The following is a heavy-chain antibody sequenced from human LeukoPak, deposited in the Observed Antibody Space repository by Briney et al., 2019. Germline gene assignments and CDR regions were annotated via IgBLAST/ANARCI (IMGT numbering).Heavy chain of an antibody. J-gene: IGHJ4*02. D-gene: IGHD2-2*01. CDR1: GGSISSSSYY. CDR3: ARHLGGYCSSTSCYGTFDY. CDR2: IYYSGRT. Sequence: SETLSLTCTVSGGSISSSSYYWGWIRQPPGKGLEWIGSIYYSGRTYYNPSLKSRVTISVDTSKNQFSLKLSSVTAADTAVYYCARHLGGYCSSTSCYGTFDYWGQGTLVTVSS. V-gene: IGHV4-39*01.